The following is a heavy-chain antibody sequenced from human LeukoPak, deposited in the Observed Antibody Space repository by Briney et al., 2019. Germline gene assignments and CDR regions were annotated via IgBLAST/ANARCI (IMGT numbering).Heavy chain of an antibody. Sequence: SETLSLTCAVYGGSFSGYYWSWIRQPPGKGLEWIGEINHSGSTNYNPSLKSRVTISVDTSKNQFSLKLSSVTAADTAVYYCARLGGGYCSSTSCPDYWGQGTLVTVSS. V-gene: IGHV4-34*01. CDR3: ARLGGGYCSSTSCPDY. CDR2: INHSGST. D-gene: IGHD2-2*01. CDR1: GGSFSGYY. J-gene: IGHJ4*02.